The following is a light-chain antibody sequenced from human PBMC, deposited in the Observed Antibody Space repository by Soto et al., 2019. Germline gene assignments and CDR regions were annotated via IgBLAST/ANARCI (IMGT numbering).Light chain of an antibody. CDR1: SRDGRGYNY. CDR2: DVS. Sequence: QSVLTQPASVSGPPAKSISISCTRTSRDGRGYNYVSGYQHHPGKALKLIIYDVSNRPSGVSIRFSDSKSDNQASLTISGLQSVGEADYHCRSYIPSNTRQIVFGTGTKATVL. CDR3: RSYIPSNTRQIV. V-gene: IGLV2-14*03. J-gene: IGLJ1*01.